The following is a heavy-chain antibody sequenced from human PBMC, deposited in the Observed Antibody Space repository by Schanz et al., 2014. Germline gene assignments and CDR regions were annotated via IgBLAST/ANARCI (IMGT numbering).Heavy chain of an antibody. CDR2: MYINSGST. CDR1: GFTVNTNY. D-gene: IGHD1-1*01. Sequence: VQLVESGGGVVQPGRSLRLSCAVSGFTVNTNYMSWVRQAPGKGLEWISSMYINSGSTQYADSVKGRFIISRDNAKKSLYLQLNSLRAEDTAVYYCARDSGWNALDIWGQGTVVTVSS. J-gene: IGHJ3*02. CDR3: ARDSGWNALDI. V-gene: IGHV3-66*01.